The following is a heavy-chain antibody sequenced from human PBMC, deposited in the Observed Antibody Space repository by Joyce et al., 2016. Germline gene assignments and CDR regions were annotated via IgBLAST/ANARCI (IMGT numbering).Heavy chain of an antibody. V-gene: IGHV4-4*02. CDR3: ASLSPIQSSSDD. D-gene: IGHD6-13*01. J-gene: IGHJ4*02. CDR1: GGSVSNNLW. Sequence: QVQLQESGPGLVKPSGTLSLTCTVSGGSVSNNLWWTWVPQAPEKGLEWIGESSHSGGTNYNPSHQSRVTMSVDKSRNQFSLKLTSMTAADTAVYYCASLSPIQSSSDDWGQGTLVTVSS. CDR2: SSHSGGT.